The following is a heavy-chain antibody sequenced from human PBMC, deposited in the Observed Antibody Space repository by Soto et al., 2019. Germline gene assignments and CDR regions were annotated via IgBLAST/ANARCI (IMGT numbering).Heavy chain of an antibody. CDR2: IIPIFGTA. D-gene: IGHD2-2*03. CDR3: ASLPGYCSSTSCYIPGIDV. Sequence: SVKVSCKASGGTFSSYAISWVRQAPGQGLEWMGGIIPIFGTANYAQKFQGRVTITADESTSTAYMELSSLRSEDTAVYYCASLPGYCSSTSCYIPGIDVWGQGTTVTVSS. J-gene: IGHJ6*02. CDR1: GGTFSSYA. V-gene: IGHV1-69*13.